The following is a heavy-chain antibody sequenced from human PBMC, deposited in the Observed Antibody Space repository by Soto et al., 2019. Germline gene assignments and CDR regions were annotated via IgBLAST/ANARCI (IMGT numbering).Heavy chain of an antibody. CDR2: IYYSGST. V-gene: IGHV4-39*01. CDR1: GGTLGSSSYC. CDR3: ARQRGMAVNWFDP. Sequence: SSETLSLTCTVSGGTLGSSSYCWGWIRPPPGKGLEWIGSIYYSGSTYYNPSLKSRVTISVDTSKNQFSLKLSSVTAADTAVYYCARQRGMAVNWFDPWGQGTLVTVSS. D-gene: IGHD6-19*01. J-gene: IGHJ5*02.